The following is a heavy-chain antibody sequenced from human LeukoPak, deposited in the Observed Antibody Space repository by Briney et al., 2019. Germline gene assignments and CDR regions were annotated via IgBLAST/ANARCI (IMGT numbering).Heavy chain of an antibody. D-gene: IGHD3-9*01. CDR3: ARAQIYYDILTGPFDY. CDR2: ISSSGSTI. Sequence: GGSLRLSCAASGFTFSDYYMSWIRQAPGKGLEWVSYISSSGSTIYYADSVKGRFTISRDNAKNSLYLQMNSLRAEDTAVYYCARAQIYYDILTGPFDYWGQGTLVTVSS. J-gene: IGHJ4*02. CDR1: GFTFSDYY. V-gene: IGHV3-11*04.